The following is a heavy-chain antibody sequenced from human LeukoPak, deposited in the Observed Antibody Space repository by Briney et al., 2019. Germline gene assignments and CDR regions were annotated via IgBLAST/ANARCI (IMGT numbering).Heavy chain of an antibody. CDR1: GFSFNSYA. Sequence: GGSLRLSCAASGFSFNSYAMNWVRQAPGKGLEWVSGISGSGITTHYRDSVKGRFTISRDNSKNTLYLQMNSLSAEDTAVYYCAKGRGSSNEGPGHWGKGTLVTVSS. V-gene: IGHV3-23*01. D-gene: IGHD4-11*01. CDR3: AKGRGSSNEGPGH. J-gene: IGHJ4*02. CDR2: ISGSGITT.